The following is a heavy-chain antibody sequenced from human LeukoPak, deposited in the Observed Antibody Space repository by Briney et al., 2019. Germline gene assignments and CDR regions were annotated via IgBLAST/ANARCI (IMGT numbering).Heavy chain of an antibody. CDR2: ISGSGGST. J-gene: IGHJ6*03. CDR1: KFTFSTYT. Sequence: PGGSLRLTCAASKFTFSTYTLMWVRQAPGKGLEWVSAISGSGGSTYYADSVKGRFTISRDNSKNTLYLQMNSLRAEDTAVYYCAKGGYSIAAYYYYYYMDVWGKGTTVTVSS. D-gene: IGHD6-25*01. V-gene: IGHV3-23*01. CDR3: AKGGYSIAAYYYYYYMDV.